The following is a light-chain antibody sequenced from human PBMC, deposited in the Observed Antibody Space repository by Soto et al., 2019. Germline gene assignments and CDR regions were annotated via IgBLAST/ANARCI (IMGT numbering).Light chain of an antibody. Sequence: QSVLTQPASVSGSPGQSITISCTGTSSDVGGYNYVSWYQQHPGKVPKLMIYEVFRRPSGVSNRFSGSKSGNTASLTISGLQAEDEADYYCSSYTTTSTFVFGGGTKVTVL. V-gene: IGLV2-14*01. CDR1: SSDVGGYNY. CDR3: SSYTTTSTFV. CDR2: EVF. J-gene: IGLJ3*02.